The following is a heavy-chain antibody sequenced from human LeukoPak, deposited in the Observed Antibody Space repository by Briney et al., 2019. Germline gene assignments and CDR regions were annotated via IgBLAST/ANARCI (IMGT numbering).Heavy chain of an antibody. J-gene: IGHJ1*01. CDR2: ISGSGGST. V-gene: IGHV3-23*01. CDR1: GFTFSSYA. D-gene: IGHD3-22*01. CDR3: AYDYDSRTLPAH. Sequence: GGSLRLSCAASGFTFSSYAMSCVRQAPGKGLEWVSAISGSGGSTYYADSVKGRFTISRDNSKNTLYLQMNSLRAEDTAVYYCAYDYDSRTLPAHWGQGTLVTVSS.